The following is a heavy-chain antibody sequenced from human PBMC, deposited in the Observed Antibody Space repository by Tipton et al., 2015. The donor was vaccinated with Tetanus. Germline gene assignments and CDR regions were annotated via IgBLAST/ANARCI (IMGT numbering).Heavy chain of an antibody. CDR2: ISGSGNYI. D-gene: IGHD2-21*02. V-gene: IGHV3-21*01. CDR3: ARVHTPGLLGRYPFDY. CDR1: GFTLSRYT. J-gene: IGHJ4*02. Sequence: QLVQSGGGLVKPGGSLRLSCAASGFTLSRYTLNWVRQAPGKGLEWVSSISGSGNYIYYADSVKGRFTISRANAKNSLYLQMNSLRADDTAVYFCARVHTPGLLGRYPFDYWGQGTLVTVSS.